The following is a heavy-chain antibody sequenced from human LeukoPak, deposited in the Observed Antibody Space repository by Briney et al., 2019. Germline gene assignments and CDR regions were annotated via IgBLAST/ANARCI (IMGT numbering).Heavy chain of an antibody. CDR3: ARGPEFTVTTEDYFDY. Sequence: ASVKVSCKASGYTLTSYDINWVRQATGQGLEWMGWMNPNSGNTGYAQKFQGRVTMTRNTSISTAYMELSSLRSEDTAVYYCARGPEFTVTTEDYFDYWGQGTLVTVSS. J-gene: IGHJ4*02. D-gene: IGHD4-17*01. CDR1: GYTLTSYD. V-gene: IGHV1-8*01. CDR2: MNPNSGNT.